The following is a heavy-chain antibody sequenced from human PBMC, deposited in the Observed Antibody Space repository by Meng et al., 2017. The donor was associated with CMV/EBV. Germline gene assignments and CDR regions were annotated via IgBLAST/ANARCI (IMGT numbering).Heavy chain of an antibody. V-gene: IGHV2-5*02. CDR3: AGTELVVVIGPGGETGPARNNWFDP. D-gene: IGHD3-22*01. J-gene: IGHJ5*02. CDR2: IYWDDDK. CDR1: GFSPRTSVVG. Sequence: QVTLKDASPQIVKPTPNLTLNFPCSGFSPRTSVVGFGCIRQPPGKALEWLALIYWDDDKRYSPSLKSRLTITKDTSKNQVVLTMTNMDPVDTATYYCAGTELVVVIGPGGETGPARNNWFDPWGQGTLVTVSS.